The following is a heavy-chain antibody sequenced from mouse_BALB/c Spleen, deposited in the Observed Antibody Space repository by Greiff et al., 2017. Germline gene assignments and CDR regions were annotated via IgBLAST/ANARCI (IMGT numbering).Heavy chain of an antibody. CDR1: GYAFTNYL. V-gene: IGHV1-54*01. Sequence: LVESGAELVRPGNSVKVSCKASGYAFTNYLIEWVKQRPGQGLEWIGVINPGSGGTNYNEKFKGKATLTADKSSSTAYMQLSSLTSDDSAVYFCARSYYAMDYWGQGTSVTVSS. CDR3: ARSYYAMDY. CDR2: INPGSGGT. J-gene: IGHJ4*01.